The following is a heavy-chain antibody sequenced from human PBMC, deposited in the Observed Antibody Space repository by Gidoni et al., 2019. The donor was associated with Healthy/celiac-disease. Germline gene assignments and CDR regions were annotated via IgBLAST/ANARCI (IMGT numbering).Heavy chain of an antibody. V-gene: IGHV3-7*01. D-gene: IGHD3-22*01. CDR2: IKQDGSEK. Sequence: VQLVESGGGLVQPGGSLRLSCAPSGSSFSSYWMSWVRQAPGKGVEWVANIKQDGSEKYYVDSVKGRFSISRDDAKNSLYLQMNSLRAEDTAVYYCARGTYYYDSRVANWFDPWGQGTLVTVSS. CDR1: GSSFSSYW. J-gene: IGHJ5*02. CDR3: ARGTYYYDSRVANWFDP.